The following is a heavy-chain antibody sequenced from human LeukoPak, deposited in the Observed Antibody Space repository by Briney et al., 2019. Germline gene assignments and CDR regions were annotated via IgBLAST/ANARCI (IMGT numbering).Heavy chain of an antibody. Sequence: GESLQISCKGSGYSFTNYWISWVRQMPGKGLEWMGRIDPSDSYTNYSPSCQGHVTISSDKSISTASLQSSSLKASDTAMYYCARQGGSVQLAATPEHDYFDYWGQGTLVTVSS. CDR3: ARQGGSVQLAATPEHDYFDY. CDR1: GYSFTNYW. D-gene: IGHD2-15*01. CDR2: IDPSDSYT. J-gene: IGHJ4*02. V-gene: IGHV5-10-1*01.